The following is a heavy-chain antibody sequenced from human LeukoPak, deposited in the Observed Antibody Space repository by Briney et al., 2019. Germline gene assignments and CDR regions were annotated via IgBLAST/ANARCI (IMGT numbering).Heavy chain of an antibody. CDR1: GFTFSSSW. CDR3: ARALYSGYDFFDY. D-gene: IGHD5-12*01. Sequence: PGGSLRLSCAASGFTFSSSWMSWVRQAPGKGLEWVANIKVDGSEKYYVDSVKGRFTISRDNAKNSLYLQMNSLRAEDTAVYYCARALYSGYDFFDYWGQGTLVTVSS. V-gene: IGHV3-7*01. CDR2: IKVDGSEK. J-gene: IGHJ4*02.